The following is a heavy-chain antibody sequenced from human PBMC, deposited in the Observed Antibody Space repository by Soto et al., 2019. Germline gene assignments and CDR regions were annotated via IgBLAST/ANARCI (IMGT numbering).Heavy chain of an antibody. D-gene: IGHD6-19*01. J-gene: IGHJ4*02. CDR2: ISGSGGTT. V-gene: IGHV3-23*01. CDR1: GFTFSNYA. CDR3: AKTPRQWLVYFDY. Sequence: EVQLLESGGGLVQPGGSLRLSCAASGFTFSNYAVSWVRQAPGKGLEWVSAISGSGGTTYYADSVKGRFTISRDNSKDTLHLQMNSVRAEDTAIYYCAKTPRQWLVYFDYWGQGALVTVSS.